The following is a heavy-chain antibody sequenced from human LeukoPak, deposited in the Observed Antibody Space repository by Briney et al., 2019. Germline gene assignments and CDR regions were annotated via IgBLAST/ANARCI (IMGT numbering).Heavy chain of an antibody. D-gene: IGHD5-24*01. CDR1: GYTFTSYW. CDR2: IYPGDSDT. Sequence: GESLKISCKGSGYTFTSYWIAWVRQMSGKGLEWMGIIYPGDSDTRYSPSFQGQVTISADKSISTAYLQWSSLKASDTAMYYCARPSNSDFDYWGQGTLVTVSS. CDR3: ARPSNSDFDY. J-gene: IGHJ4*02. V-gene: IGHV5-51*01.